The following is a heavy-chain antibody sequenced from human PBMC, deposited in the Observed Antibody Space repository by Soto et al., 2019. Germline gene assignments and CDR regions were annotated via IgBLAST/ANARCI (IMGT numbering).Heavy chain of an antibody. CDR1: GGSISSYY. CDR2: IYYTGST. CDR3: ARSSIEPRVFMYPFDS. D-gene: IGHD6-6*01. J-gene: IGHJ4*02. V-gene: IGHV4-59*08. Sequence: SETLSLTCTVSGGSISSYYWSWIRQPPGKGLEWIGYIYYTGSTNYNPSLKSRVAISLDTSKNQFSLRLNSVTAADTAVYYCARSSIEPRVFMYPFDSWGQGTLVTVS.